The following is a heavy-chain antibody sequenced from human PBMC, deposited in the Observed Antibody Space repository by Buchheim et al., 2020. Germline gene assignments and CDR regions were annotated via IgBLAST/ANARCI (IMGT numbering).Heavy chain of an antibody. CDR2: ISSSYVL. CDR3: ARDSSGWSRDY. Sequence: EVQLVESGGGLVTPGGSLRLSCAASGFSFSPYGMTWVRQAPGKGLEWVSTISSSYVLFYGDSVKGRFFISRDNARTTVYLLMNNLRAEDTAVYFCARDSSGWSRDYWGQGTL. CDR1: GFSFSPYG. J-gene: IGHJ4*02. V-gene: IGHV3-21*02. D-gene: IGHD6-19*01.